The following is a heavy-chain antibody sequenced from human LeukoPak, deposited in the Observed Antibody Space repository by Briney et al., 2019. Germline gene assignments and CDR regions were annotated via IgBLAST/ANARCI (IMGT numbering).Heavy chain of an antibody. J-gene: IGHJ4*02. Sequence: SETLSLTCTVSGGSIGSGGYYWSWIRQHPGKGLEWIGYIYYSGSTYYNPSLKSRVTISVDTSKNQFSLKLSSVTAADTAVYYCARGGAAMGRVYFDYWGQGTLVTVSS. D-gene: IGHD2-2*01. CDR1: GGSIGSGGYY. CDR3: ARGGAAMGRVYFDY. V-gene: IGHV4-31*03. CDR2: IYYSGST.